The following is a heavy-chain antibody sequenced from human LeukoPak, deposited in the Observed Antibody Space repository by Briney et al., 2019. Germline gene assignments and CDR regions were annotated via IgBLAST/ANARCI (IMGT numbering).Heavy chain of an antibody. Sequence: GGSLRLSCVAFGLTVSNHWMSWVRQAPGKGLEWVANIREERGQEYYVDSVKGRFTISKSSAKNSLYLQMNTLRVEDTAMYYCASLDTAKQPLANHWGQGTLVTVSS. V-gene: IGHV3-7*03. CDR1: GLTVSNHW. CDR2: IREERGQE. J-gene: IGHJ5*02. CDR3: ASLDTAKQPLANH. D-gene: IGHD5-18*01.